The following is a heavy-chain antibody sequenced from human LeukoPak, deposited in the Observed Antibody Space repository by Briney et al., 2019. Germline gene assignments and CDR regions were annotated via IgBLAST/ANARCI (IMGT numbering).Heavy chain of an antibody. Sequence: SETLSLTCAVYGGSFSGYYWSWIRQPPGKGLEWIGEINHSGSTNYNPSLKSRVTISVDTSKNQFSLKLSSVTAADTAVYYCARDPRSPSPPWWIDYDFWSGEDRYYFDYWGQGTLVTVSS. V-gene: IGHV4-34*01. CDR2: INHSGST. J-gene: IGHJ4*02. CDR1: GGSFSGYY. CDR3: ARDPRSPSPPWWIDYDFWSGEDRYYFDY. D-gene: IGHD3-3*01.